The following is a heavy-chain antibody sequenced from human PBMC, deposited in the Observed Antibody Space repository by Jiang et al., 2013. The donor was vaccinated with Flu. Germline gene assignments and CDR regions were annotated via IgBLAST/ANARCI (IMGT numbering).Heavy chain of an antibody. CDR2: KQDGSEK. V-gene: IGHV3-7*03. CDR3: ARVQIRYYYDSSGYYYAPDAFDI. D-gene: IGHD3-22*01. Sequence: KQDGSEKYYVDSVKGRFTISRDNAKNSLYLQMNSLRAEDTAVYYCARVQIRYYYDSSGYYYAPDAFDIWGQGTMVTVSS. J-gene: IGHJ3*02.